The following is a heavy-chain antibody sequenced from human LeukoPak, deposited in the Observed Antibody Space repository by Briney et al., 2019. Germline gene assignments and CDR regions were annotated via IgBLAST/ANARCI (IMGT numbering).Heavy chain of an antibody. V-gene: IGHV5-51*01. CDR2: IYPGDSDT. D-gene: IGHD2-15*01. CDR1: GYIFSSYW. CDR3: ARHGKDIGFDS. Sequence: GEALKISWKGSGYIFSSYWIGWVRQMPGKGLEMMGIIYPGDSDTRYSPSFQGQSTISADKSLSTAYLPWSSLKASDAAMYYCARHGKDIGFDSWGQGTLVTVSS. J-gene: IGHJ4*02.